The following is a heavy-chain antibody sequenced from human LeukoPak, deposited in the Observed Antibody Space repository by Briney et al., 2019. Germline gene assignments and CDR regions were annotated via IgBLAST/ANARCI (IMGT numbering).Heavy chain of an antibody. D-gene: IGHD4-17*01. CDR2: MNPNSGNT. CDR1: GYTFTSYD. Sequence: GASVKVSCKASGYTFTSYDINWVRQATGQGLEWMGWMNPNSGNTGYAQKFQGRVTMTRNTSISTAYMELSSLRSEDTAVYYCARAKFPMTTVTNNWFDPWGQGTLVTVSS. V-gene: IGHV1-8*01. CDR3: ARAKFPMTTVTNNWFDP. J-gene: IGHJ5*02.